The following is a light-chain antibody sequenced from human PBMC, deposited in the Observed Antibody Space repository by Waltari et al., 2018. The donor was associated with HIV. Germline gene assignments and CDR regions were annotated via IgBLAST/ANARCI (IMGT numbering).Light chain of an antibody. CDR2: ASS. CDR1: QSIVTW. J-gene: IGKJ1*01. Sequence: DIQMTQSTSLVSASVGDRVTITCRASQSIVTWLSWYQQKPGTAPALLIFASSRLQGGIPGRFSGSGSGTNFTLTIRNIQPDDFAIYHCQQAHSLPWTFGQGTKVE. V-gene: IGKV1-12*01. CDR3: QQAHSLPWT.